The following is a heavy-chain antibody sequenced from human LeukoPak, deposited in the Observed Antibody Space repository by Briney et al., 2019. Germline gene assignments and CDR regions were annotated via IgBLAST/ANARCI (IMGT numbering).Heavy chain of an antibody. CDR1: GFTFSSYE. J-gene: IGHJ4*02. CDR3: AREKLSFFDSKGYFDY. D-gene: IGHD3-22*01. Sequence: RESLRLSCALSGFTFSSYEMNWVRQAPGEGLEWVTSSRSSGSAIHSADSERGRCNISRDNAKNSLYVQMSRLRAEDTAVYYCAREKLSFFDSKGYFDYWGQGTLVRVS. CDR2: SRSSGSAI. V-gene: IGHV3-48*03.